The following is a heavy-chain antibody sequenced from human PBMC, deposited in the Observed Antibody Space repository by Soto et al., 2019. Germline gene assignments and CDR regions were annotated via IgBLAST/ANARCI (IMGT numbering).Heavy chain of an antibody. Sequence: ASVKVSCKASGRTFSSYAISWVRQAPGQGLEWMGGIIPIFGTANYAQKFQGRVTITADESTSTAYMELSSLRSEDTAVYYCASSTAYYYYYGMDVWGQGTTVTVSS. J-gene: IGHJ6*02. CDR3: ASSTAYYYYYGMDV. CDR1: GRTFSSYA. D-gene: IGHD5-18*01. V-gene: IGHV1-69*13. CDR2: IIPIFGTA.